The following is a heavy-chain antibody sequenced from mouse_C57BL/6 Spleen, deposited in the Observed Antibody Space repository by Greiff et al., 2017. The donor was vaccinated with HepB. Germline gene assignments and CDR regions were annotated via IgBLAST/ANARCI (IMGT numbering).Heavy chain of an antibody. CDR1: GYTFTSYW. D-gene: IGHD2-3*01. Sequence: VQLQQPGAELVKPGASVKLSCKASGYTFTSYWMHWVKQRPGQGLEWIGMIHPNSGSTNYNEKFKSKATLTVDKSSSTAYMQLSSLTSEDSAVYYCARSRDGYYEDWYFDVWGTGTTVTVSS. V-gene: IGHV1-64*01. CDR2: IHPNSGST. CDR3: ARSRDGYYEDWYFDV. J-gene: IGHJ1*03.